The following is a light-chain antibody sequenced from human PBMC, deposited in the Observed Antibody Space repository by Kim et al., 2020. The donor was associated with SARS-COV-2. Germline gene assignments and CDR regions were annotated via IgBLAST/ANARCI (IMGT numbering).Light chain of an antibody. J-gene: IGLJ1*01. CDR2: STN. Sequence: GGTVTLTCGLSSGSVSTSYYPSWYQQTPGQAPRTLIYSTNTRSSGVPDRFSGSILGNKAALTITGAQADDESDYYCVLYMGSGFYVFGTGTKVTVL. CDR1: SGSVSTSYY. CDR3: VLYMGSGFYV. V-gene: IGLV8-61*01.